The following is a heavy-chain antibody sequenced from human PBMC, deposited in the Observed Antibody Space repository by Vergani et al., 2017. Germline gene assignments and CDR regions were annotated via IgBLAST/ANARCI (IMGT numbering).Heavy chain of an antibody. Sequence: EVRLVESGGGLVQPGGSLRLSCAASGFTFSSYDMHWVRQATGKGLEWVSAIGTAGDTYYPGSVKGRFTISRENAKNSLYLQRNSLRAGDTAVYYCARGYCSGGSCYSPIYPVGDWYFDLWGRGTLVTVSS. J-gene: IGHJ2*01. V-gene: IGHV3-13*04. CDR2: IGTAGDT. CDR3: ARGYCSGGSCYSPIYPVGDWYFDL. D-gene: IGHD2-15*01. CDR1: GFTFSSYD.